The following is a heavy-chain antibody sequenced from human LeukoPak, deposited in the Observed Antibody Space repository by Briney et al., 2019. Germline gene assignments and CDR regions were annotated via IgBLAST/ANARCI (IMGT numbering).Heavy chain of an antibody. J-gene: IGHJ4*02. CDR3: ARDGEN. Sequence: PGGSLRLSCAASGFTFSSYAMHWVRQAPGKGLEWVAVISYDGSNNYHADSVKGRFTISRDNSKNTLYLQMNSLRAEDTAVYYCARDGENWGQGTLVTVSS. D-gene: IGHD3-3*01. CDR2: ISYDGSNN. V-gene: IGHV3-30-3*01. CDR1: GFTFSSYA.